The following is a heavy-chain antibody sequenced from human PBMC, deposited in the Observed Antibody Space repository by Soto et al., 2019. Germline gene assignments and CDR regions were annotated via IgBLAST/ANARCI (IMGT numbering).Heavy chain of an antibody. CDR1: GFTFSSYG. D-gene: IGHD6-19*01. J-gene: IGHJ4*02. CDR2: IWYDGSNK. Sequence: QVQLVESGGGVVQPGRSLRLSCAASGFTFSSYGMHWVRQAPGKGLEWVAVIWYDGSNKYYADSVKGRFTISRDNSKNTLYLQMNSLRAEDTAVYYCARGERQWLVHPLGYWGQGTLVTVSS. V-gene: IGHV3-33*01. CDR3: ARGERQWLVHPLGY.